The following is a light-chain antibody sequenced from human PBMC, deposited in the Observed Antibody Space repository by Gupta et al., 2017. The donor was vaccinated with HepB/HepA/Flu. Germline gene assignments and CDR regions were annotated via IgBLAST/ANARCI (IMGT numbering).Light chain of an antibody. CDR2: ANN. J-gene: IGLJ3*02. Sequence: QSVVTQPPSASGTPGQRVTISCSGSSSNIATNYVYWYQQFPGTAPKLLIYANNQRPSGVPDRFSGSKSGTSASLAISGLRSEDEATYYCATGDDSLSGRVFGGGTTLTVL. V-gene: IGLV1-47*01. CDR1: SSNIATNY. CDR3: ATGDDSLSGRV.